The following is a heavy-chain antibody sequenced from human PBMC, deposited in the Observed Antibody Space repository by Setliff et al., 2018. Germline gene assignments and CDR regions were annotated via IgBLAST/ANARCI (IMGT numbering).Heavy chain of an antibody. V-gene: IGHV1-69*10. CDR2: IIPIFGLT. Sequence: SVKVSCKASRGTFSSYGITWVRQAPGQGLEWMGGIIPIFGLTKYAQKFQGRVTMTSDTSTNTVYLEVSSLRSEDTAVYFCARDRFYNSWSGTSITAPHDAFDIWGQGTMVTVSS. J-gene: IGHJ3*02. D-gene: IGHD3-3*01. CDR1: RGTFSSYG. CDR3: ARDRFYNSWSGTSITAPHDAFDI.